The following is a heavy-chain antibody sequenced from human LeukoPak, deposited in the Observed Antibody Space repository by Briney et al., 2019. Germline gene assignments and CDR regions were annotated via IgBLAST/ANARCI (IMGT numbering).Heavy chain of an antibody. D-gene: IGHD5-18*01. CDR2: ISSSSSTI. CDR3: ARSSSDTAMLNDFDY. CDR1: GFTFSDYS. J-gene: IGHJ4*02. V-gene: IGHV3-48*04. Sequence: PGESLRLSCAASGFTFSDYSMNWVHQAPGKGLEWVSYISSSSSTIYFADSVKGRFTISRDNAKNSLYLQMNSLRAEDTAVYYCARSSSDTAMLNDFDYWGQGTLVTVSS.